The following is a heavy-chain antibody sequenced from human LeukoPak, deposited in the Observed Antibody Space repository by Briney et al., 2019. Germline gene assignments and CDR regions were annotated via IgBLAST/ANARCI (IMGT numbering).Heavy chain of an antibody. CDR3: AGYTVVRGLTLSAFDI. J-gene: IGHJ3*02. CDR2: LDPNTGAT. V-gene: IGHV1-2*02. CDR1: GDTLTGYY. Sequence: ASVKVSCKASGDTLTGYYIHWGRQAPRQGLEWMGCLDPNTGATHYAQKFQGRVTMTRDTSIDTDFLELRSLISDYTALYYCAGYTVVRGLTLSAFDIWGQGTMVTVSS. D-gene: IGHD3-10*01.